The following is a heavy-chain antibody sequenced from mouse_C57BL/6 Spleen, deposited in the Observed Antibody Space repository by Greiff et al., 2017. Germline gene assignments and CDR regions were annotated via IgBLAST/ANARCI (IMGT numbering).Heavy chain of an antibody. J-gene: IGHJ2*01. Sequence: EVKVEESGGGLVQPGGSLSLSCAASGFTFTDYYMSWVRQPPGKALEWLGFIRNKANGYTTEYSASVKGRFTISRDNSQSILYLQVNALRAEDSATYYCARGGNYIGFDYWGQGTTLTVSS. CDR3: ARGGNYIGFDY. CDR2: IRNKANGYTT. CDR1: GFTFTDYY. D-gene: IGHD2-1*01. V-gene: IGHV7-3*01.